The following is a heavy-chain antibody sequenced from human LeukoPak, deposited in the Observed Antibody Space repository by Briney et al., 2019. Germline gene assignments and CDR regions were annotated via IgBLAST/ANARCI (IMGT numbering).Heavy chain of an antibody. Sequence: SETLSLTCAVYGGSFSGYYWSWIRKPPGKGPEWIGNIHNDGRTASNPSLKSRVTLSLDTSTNQFSLKVNSVTAADTAFYFCARVLTAAGLDFWGQGVLVSISS. CDR2: IHNDGRT. CDR1: GGSFSGYY. D-gene: IGHD6-25*01. V-gene: IGHV4-34*01. J-gene: IGHJ4*02. CDR3: ARVLTAAGLDF.